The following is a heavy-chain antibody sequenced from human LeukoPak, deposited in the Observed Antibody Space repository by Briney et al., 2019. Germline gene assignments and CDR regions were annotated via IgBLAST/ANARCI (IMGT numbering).Heavy chain of an antibody. D-gene: IGHD3-22*01. CDR3: AVLHYYDSSGLNY. CDR1: GFTFSSYA. V-gene: IGHV3-21*04. Sequence: GGSLRLSCAASGFTFSSYAMSWVRQAPGKGLEWVSSISSSSSYIYYADSVKGRFTISRHNSKNTLYLQMNSLRAEDTAVYYCAVLHYYDSSGLNYWGQGTLVTVSS. J-gene: IGHJ4*02. CDR2: ISSSSSYI.